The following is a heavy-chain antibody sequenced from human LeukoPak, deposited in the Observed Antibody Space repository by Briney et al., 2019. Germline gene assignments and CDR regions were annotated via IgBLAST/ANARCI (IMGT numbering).Heavy chain of an antibody. J-gene: IGHJ5*02. Sequence: GGSLRLSCAASGFTVSSNYMSWVRQAPGKGLEWVSVIYSGGSTYYAASVKGRFTISRDNSKNTLYLQMNSLRAEDTAVYYCARGGGQYNWFDPRGQGTLVTVSS. CDR3: ARGGGQYNWFDP. CDR2: IYSGGST. V-gene: IGHV3-66*01. D-gene: IGHD2-15*01. CDR1: GFTVSSNY.